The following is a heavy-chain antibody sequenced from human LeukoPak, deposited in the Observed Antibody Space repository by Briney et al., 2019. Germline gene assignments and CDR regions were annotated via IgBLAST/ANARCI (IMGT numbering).Heavy chain of an antibody. J-gene: IGHJ3*02. V-gene: IGHV4-34*01. CDR1: GGSFSGYY. Sequence: PSETLSLTRAVYGGSFSGYYWSWIRQPPGKGLEWIGEINHSGSTNYNPSLKSRVTISVDTSKNQFSLKLSSVTAADTAVYYCARESSRYCSGGSCYRVGAFDIWGQGTMVTVSS. CDR2: INHSGST. D-gene: IGHD2-15*01. CDR3: ARESSRYCSGGSCYRVGAFDI.